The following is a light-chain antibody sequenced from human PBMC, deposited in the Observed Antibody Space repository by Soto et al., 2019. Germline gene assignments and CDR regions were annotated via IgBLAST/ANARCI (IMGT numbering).Light chain of an antibody. CDR3: QQYYSTPFT. J-gene: IGKJ3*01. Sequence: DIVITQSPDSLSVSLGERATINCKSSQSVLYSSNNKNYLAWYQQKPGQPPKLLIYWASTRESGVPDRFSGSGSGTDFTLTISSLQAEGVAVYYCQQYYSTPFTFGPGTKVDIK. CDR2: WAS. CDR1: QSVLYSSNNKNY. V-gene: IGKV4-1*01.